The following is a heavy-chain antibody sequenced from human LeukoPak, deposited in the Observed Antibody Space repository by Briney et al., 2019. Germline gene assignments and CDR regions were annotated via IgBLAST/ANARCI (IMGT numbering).Heavy chain of an antibody. CDR2: IYSGGST. D-gene: IGHD3-10*01. J-gene: IGHJ6*02. V-gene: IGHV3-66*01. CDR3: AREAFKGGSNGMDV. Sequence: PGRSLRLSCAASGFTVSSNYMSWVRQAPGKGLEWVSVIYSGGSTYYADSVKGRFTISRDNSKNTLYLQMNSLRAEDTAVYYCAREAFKGGSNGMDVWGQGTTVTVSS. CDR1: GFTVSSNY.